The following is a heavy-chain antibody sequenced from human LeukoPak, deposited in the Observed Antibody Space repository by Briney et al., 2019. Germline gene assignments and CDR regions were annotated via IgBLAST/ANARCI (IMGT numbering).Heavy chain of an antibody. CDR2: IKSKTDGGTT. Sequence: GGSLRLSCAASGFTFSNAWMSWVRQAPGKGLEWVGRIKSKTDGGTTDYAAPVKGRFTISRDDSKNTLYLQMNSLKTEDTAVYYCTTERWLQSRLYYFDYWGQGTLVTVSS. J-gene: IGHJ4*02. D-gene: IGHD5-24*01. CDR1: GFTFSNAW. CDR3: TTERWLQSRLYYFDY. V-gene: IGHV3-15*01.